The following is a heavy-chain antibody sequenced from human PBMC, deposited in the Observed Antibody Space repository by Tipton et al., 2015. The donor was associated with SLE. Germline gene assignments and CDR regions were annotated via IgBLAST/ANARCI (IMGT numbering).Heavy chain of an antibody. D-gene: IGHD3-9*01. CDR3: ARGDWLLSENFQH. Sequence: QLVQSGVEVKKPGASVRVSCKASGYTFTTYGISWVRQAPGQGLEWMGWISVYSGDTKYAQKFQDRVTMTTDTSTSTAYMELRSLRSDDTAVYYCARGDWLLSENFQHWGQGTLVTVSS. J-gene: IGHJ1*01. CDR2: ISVYSGDT. CDR1: GYTFTTYG. V-gene: IGHV1-18*01.